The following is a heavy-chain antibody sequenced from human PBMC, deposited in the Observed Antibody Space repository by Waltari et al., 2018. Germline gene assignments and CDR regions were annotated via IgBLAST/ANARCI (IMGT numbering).Heavy chain of an antibody. CDR2: IKQDVSEK. Sequence: EVQLVESGGGLVQPGGSLRLSCAASGFPFSSYWMSWVRQAPGKGLGWVANIKQDVSEKYYVDSVKGRFTISRDNAKNSLYLQMNSLRAEDTAVYYCARDRSRGVPCGYWGQGTLVTVSS. CDR1: GFPFSSYW. D-gene: IGHD1-26*01. J-gene: IGHJ4*02. CDR3: ARDRSRGVPCGY. V-gene: IGHV3-7*01.